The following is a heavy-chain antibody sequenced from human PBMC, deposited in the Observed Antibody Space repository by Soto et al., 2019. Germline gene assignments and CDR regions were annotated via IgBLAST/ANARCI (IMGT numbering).Heavy chain of an antibody. Sequence: GGLRETFTALGCEFVSYAMSWVRQAKGKGLEWVSAISGSGGSTYYADSVKGRFTISRDNSKNTLYLQMNSLRAEDTAVYYCAKDWTVGAKAPPGYLQHWGQATLVTGSS. D-gene: IGHD1-26*01. V-gene: IGHV3-23*01. J-gene: IGHJ1*01. CDR2: ISGSGGST. CDR1: GCEFVSYA. CDR3: AKDWTVGAKAPPGYLQH.